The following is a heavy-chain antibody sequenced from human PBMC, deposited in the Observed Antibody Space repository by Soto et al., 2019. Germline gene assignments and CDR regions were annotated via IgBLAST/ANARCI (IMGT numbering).Heavy chain of an antibody. CDR1: GGSISSYY. J-gene: IGHJ6*03. CDR3: ARTSGYDWDYYYYYYMDV. D-gene: IGHD5-12*01. Sequence: SETLSLTCTVSGGSISSYYWSWIRQPPGKGLEWIGYIYYSGSTNYNPSLKGRVTISVDTSKSQFSLKLSSVTAADTAVYYCARTSGYDWDYYYYYYMDVWGKGTTVTVSS. V-gene: IGHV4-59*01. CDR2: IYYSGST.